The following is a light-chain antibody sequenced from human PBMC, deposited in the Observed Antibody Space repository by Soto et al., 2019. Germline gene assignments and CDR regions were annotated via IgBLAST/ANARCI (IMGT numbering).Light chain of an antibody. Sequence: ENVLTQSPGTLSLSPGYGASLSCRASQSVSSNYLAWFQQKPGQAPRLLIYGASSRATGIPGRFSGSGSGTDFTLTITRLEPEDFAVYYCHQYASSPYTFGQGTILEIK. CDR1: QSVSSNY. CDR3: HQYASSPYT. CDR2: GAS. J-gene: IGKJ2*01. V-gene: IGKV3-20*01.